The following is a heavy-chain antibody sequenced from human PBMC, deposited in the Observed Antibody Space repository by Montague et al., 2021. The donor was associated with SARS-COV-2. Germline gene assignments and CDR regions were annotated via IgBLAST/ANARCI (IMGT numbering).Heavy chain of an antibody. CDR2: IYDGGAV. Sequence: SETLSLTCTVSGGSITGYYWSWLRRSPGKGLEWIAYIYDGGAVNYNPSLGSRVTISTDTSKNQLSLKVSFVTAADTAVYYCVRDHPYGGPRGAYDIWGQGTMVTVSS. J-gene: IGHJ3*02. CDR3: VRDHPYGGPRGAYDI. V-gene: IGHV4-59*01. D-gene: IGHD4-23*01. CDR1: GGSITGYY.